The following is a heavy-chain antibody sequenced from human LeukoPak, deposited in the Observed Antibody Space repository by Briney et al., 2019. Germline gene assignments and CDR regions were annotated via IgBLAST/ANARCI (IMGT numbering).Heavy chain of an antibody. V-gene: IGHV3-23*01. Sequence: GGSLRLSCAASGFTFSNSAMSWVRQAPGKGLEWVSAITGSGAITYYSDSVKGRFTISRDNSKNTLYLQMNSLRAEDTAVYYCAKSFGEAAPREPFDYWGQGTLVTVSS. D-gene: IGHD6-6*01. CDR2: ITGSGAIT. CDR1: GFTFSNSA. CDR3: AKSFGEAAPREPFDY. J-gene: IGHJ4*02.